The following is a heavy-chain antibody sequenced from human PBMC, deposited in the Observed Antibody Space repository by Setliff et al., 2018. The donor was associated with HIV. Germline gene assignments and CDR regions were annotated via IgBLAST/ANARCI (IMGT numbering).Heavy chain of an antibody. D-gene: IGHD3-10*01. J-gene: IGHJ2*01. Sequence: TLSLTCSVSGSSMSTYYWSWIRQPAGKRLEWIGRVYISGSTIYNPSLRSRVTMSVDTSKNQFSLKVRSLTAVDTAVYYCARSALWFGKADWYVDLWGRGTLVTVSS. V-gene: IGHV4-4*07. CDR3: ARSALWFGKADWYVDL. CDR2: VYISGST. CDR1: GSSMSTYY.